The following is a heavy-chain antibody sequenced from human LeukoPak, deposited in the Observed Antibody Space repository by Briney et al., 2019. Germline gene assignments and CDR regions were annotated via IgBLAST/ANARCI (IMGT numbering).Heavy chain of an antibody. CDR2: ISGSGYST. Sequence: PGGSLRLSCAASGFTFSTYGMSWVRQAPGKGLEWVSSISGSGYSTYYADSVEGRFTISRDNFKSTLFLQMISLRAEDTAVYSCAKYYYDSSGYYDAAPLDSWGQGTLVTVFS. D-gene: IGHD3-22*01. CDR1: GFTFSTYG. J-gene: IGHJ4*02. V-gene: IGHV3-23*01. CDR3: AKYYYDSSGYYDAAPLDS.